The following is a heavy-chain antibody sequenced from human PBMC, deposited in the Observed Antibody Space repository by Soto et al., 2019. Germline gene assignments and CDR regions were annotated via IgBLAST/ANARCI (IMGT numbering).Heavy chain of an antibody. D-gene: IGHD3-9*01. J-gene: IGHJ4*02. CDR1: GYSFTSYW. CDR3: ARDKDWAFDY. Sequence: GESLKISCKGSGYSFTSYWISWVRQMPGKGLEWMGRIDPSDSYTNYSPSFQGHVTVSRDNAKNSLFLLLNSLRAEDTAVYYCARDKDWAFDYWGQGTLVTVSS. V-gene: IGHV5-10-1*01. CDR2: IDPSDSYT.